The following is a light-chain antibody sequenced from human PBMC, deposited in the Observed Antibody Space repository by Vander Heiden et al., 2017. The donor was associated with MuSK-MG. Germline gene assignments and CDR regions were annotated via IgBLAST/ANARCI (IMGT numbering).Light chain of an antibody. V-gene: IGKV4-1*01. CDR3: QQDDSTPHT. CDR1: QSVLYSSNNKNY. CDR2: WAS. J-gene: IGKJ4*01. Sequence: DIVMTQSPDSLAVSLGERATINYKSSQSVLYSSNNKNYLAWYQQKPGQPPKLLIYWASTRESGVPDRFSGSGSGTDFTLTISSLQAEDVAVYYCQQDDSTPHTFGGGTKVEIK.